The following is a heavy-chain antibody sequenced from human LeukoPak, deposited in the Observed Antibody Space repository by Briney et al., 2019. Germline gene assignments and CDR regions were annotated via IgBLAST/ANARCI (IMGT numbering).Heavy chain of an antibody. CDR1: GGSISSYY. D-gene: IGHD3-3*01. Sequence: PSETLSLTCTVSGGSISSYYWSWIRQPPGKGQEWIGYIYTSGSTNYNPSLKSRVTISVDTSKNQFSLKLSSVTAADTAVYYCARGFGDFWSGYYSSMDNWFDPWGQGTLVTVSS. CDR2: IYTSGST. V-gene: IGHV4-4*09. J-gene: IGHJ5*02. CDR3: ARGFGDFWSGYYSSMDNWFDP.